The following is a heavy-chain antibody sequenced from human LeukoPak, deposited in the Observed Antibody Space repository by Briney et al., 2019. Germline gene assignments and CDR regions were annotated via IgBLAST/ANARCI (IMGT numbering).Heavy chain of an antibody. D-gene: IGHD6-6*01. CDR3: ARVGSSSNY. CDR1: GYTFTGYY. Sequence: GASVKVSCKTSGYTFTGYYIHWVRQAPGQGLEWMGWINPNSGVTNYAQKFQGRVTMTRDTSISSAYMELSRLRSDDTAVYYCARVGSSSNYWGQGTLVTVSS. V-gene: IGHV1-2*02. CDR2: INPNSGVT. J-gene: IGHJ4*02.